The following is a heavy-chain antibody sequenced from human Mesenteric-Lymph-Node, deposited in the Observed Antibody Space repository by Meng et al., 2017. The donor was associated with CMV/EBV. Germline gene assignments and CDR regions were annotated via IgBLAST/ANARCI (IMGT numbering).Heavy chain of an antibody. Sequence: GGSLRLSCAVSGFTVSTNYLSWVRQAPGKGLEWVSAVYGGGSTYYTDSVKGRFTISRDNSNNIVDLQMNSLRDEDTAVYYCVKQRLKYGSNIYHGMDVWGQGTTVTVSS. J-gene: IGHJ6*02. CDR1: GFTVSTNY. CDR3: VKQRLKYGSNIYHGMDV. V-gene: IGHV3-66*04. D-gene: IGHD2-2*01. CDR2: VYGGGST.